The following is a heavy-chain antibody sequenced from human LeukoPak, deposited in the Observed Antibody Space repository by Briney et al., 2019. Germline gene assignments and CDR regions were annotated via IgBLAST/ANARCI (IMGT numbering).Heavy chain of an antibody. CDR3: AADSGYSSFRRKNGMDV. Sequence: SVKVSCKASGFTFTSSAMQWVRQARGQRLEWIGWIVVGSGNTNYAQKFQERVTITRDMSTSTAYMELSSLRSEDTAVYCCAADSGYSSFRRKNGMDVWGQGTTVTVSS. D-gene: IGHD5-18*01. CDR2: IVVGSGNT. V-gene: IGHV1-58*02. CDR1: GFTFTSSA. J-gene: IGHJ6*02.